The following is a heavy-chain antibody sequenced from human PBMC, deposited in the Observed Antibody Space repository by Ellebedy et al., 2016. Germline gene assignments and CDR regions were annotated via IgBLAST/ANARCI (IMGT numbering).Heavy chain of an antibody. V-gene: IGHV2-5*01. CDR3: AHRTTVTSVDY. Sequence: SGPTLVKPTQTLTLTCTFSGFSLTTNAVVVGWVRQPPGKALEWLAFIYGNDDKRYSPSLKSRLTIAKDTSKNQVVLTMTNMDPVDTGTYFCAHRTTVTSVDYWGQGTLVTVSS. CDR2: IYGNDDK. CDR1: GFSLTTNAVV. J-gene: IGHJ4*02. D-gene: IGHD4-11*01.